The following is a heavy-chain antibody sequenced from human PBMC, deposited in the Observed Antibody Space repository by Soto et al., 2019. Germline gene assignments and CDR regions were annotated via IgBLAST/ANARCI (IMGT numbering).Heavy chain of an antibody. CDR2: ISAYSGLT. D-gene: IGHD3-10*01. Sequence: QVQLVQSGAEVKKPGASVNISCKASGYTFTNYGVSWVRQAPGQGLEWMGWISAYSGLTHYPQHLQGRVTMTTDTSTTTAYLELGSLTSDDTAVYYCARRTPYASGSHFAGDFWGQGTLITVSS. J-gene: IGHJ4*02. V-gene: IGHV1-18*04. CDR1: GYTFTNYG. CDR3: ARRTPYASGSHFAGDF.